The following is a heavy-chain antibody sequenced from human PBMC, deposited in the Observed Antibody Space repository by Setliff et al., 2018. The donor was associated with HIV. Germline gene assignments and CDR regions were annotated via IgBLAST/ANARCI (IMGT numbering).Heavy chain of an antibody. J-gene: IGHJ4*02. CDR3: VRDDYGYNGKGFDY. V-gene: IGHV4-38-2*02. CDR2: LYHSGTN. CDR1: GYSISSGYF. D-gene: IGHD4-17*01. Sequence: SETLSLTCAVSGYSISSGYFWGWIRQPPGKGLEWIGSLYHSGTNFYNPSLKSRVTISIDTSNNQISLRLSSVTAADTAMYYCVRDDYGYNGKGFDYWGPGTLVTVSS.